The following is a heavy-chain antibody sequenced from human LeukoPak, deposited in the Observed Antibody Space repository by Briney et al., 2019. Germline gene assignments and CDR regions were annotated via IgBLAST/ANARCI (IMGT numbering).Heavy chain of an antibody. CDR2: INHSGST. CDR3: AREAMVRGVIMVMDY. Sequence: SETLSLTCAVYGGSFSGYYWSWIRQPPGKGLEWIGEINHSGSTNYNPSLKSRVTISVDTSKNQFSLKLSSVTAADTALYYCAREAMVRGVIMVMDYWGQGTLVTVSS. J-gene: IGHJ4*02. V-gene: IGHV4-34*01. D-gene: IGHD3-10*01. CDR1: GGSFSGYY.